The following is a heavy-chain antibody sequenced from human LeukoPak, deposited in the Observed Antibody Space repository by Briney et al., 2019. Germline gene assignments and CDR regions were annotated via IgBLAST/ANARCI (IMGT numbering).Heavy chain of an antibody. D-gene: IGHD3-10*01. CDR2: INPNSGGT. CDR3: ARDMGYYGSGSYSDY. Sequence: ASVKVSCKAPGYTFTGYYMHWVRQAPGQGLEWVGWINPNSGGTNYAQTFQGRVTMTRDTSISTAYMELSRLRSDDTAVYYCARDMGYYGSGSYSDYWGQGTLVTVSS. J-gene: IGHJ4*02. V-gene: IGHV1-2*02. CDR1: GYTFTGYY.